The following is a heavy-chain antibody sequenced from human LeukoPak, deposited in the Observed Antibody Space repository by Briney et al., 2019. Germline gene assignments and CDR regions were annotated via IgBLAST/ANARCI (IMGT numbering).Heavy chain of an antibody. J-gene: IGHJ4*02. CDR1: GYTFSSYW. CDR2: INSDGSST. V-gene: IGHV3-74*01. Sequence: GGSLRLSCAASGYTFSSYWMYWVRQAPGKGLVWVSRINSDGSSTSYADSVKGRFTISRDNAKNTLHLQMNSLRVEDTAVYYCTRVIAAAGPPFDHWGQGTLVTVSS. D-gene: IGHD6-13*01. CDR3: TRVIAAAGPPFDH.